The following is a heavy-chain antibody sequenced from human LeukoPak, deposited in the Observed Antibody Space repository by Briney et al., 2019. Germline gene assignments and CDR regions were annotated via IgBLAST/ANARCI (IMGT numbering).Heavy chain of an antibody. V-gene: IGHV3-23*01. Sequence: PGGSLRLSCTASGFTFSTYAMNWVRQVPGKGLEWVSGISGNAASTFYADSVKGRFTISRDNSKNTLSLQMSSLRAEDTAVYYCAKAVYDYDSSGYSNWGQGTQVTVSS. CDR2: ISGNAAST. D-gene: IGHD3-22*01. CDR1: GFTFSTYA. J-gene: IGHJ4*02. CDR3: AKAVYDYDSSGYSN.